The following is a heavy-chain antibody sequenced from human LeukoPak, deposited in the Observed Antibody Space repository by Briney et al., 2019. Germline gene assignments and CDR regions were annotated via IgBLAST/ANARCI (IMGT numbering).Heavy chain of an antibody. CDR1: GFNFRKYW. D-gene: IGHD3-16*01. J-gene: IGHJ4*01. CDR3: ARSLGD. V-gene: IGHV3-74*01. CDR2: INPDGDYS. Sequence: GGSLRLSCAASGFNFRKYWMQWVRQVPGKGLVWVSEINPDGDYSGHSNSVRGRFTISRDNAKNALYLQMTSLSAEDTAVYYCARSLGDWGQGTLVSVSS.